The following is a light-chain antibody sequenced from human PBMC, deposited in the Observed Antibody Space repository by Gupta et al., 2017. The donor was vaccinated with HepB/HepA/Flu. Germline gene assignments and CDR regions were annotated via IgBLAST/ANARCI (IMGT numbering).Light chain of an antibody. Sequence: EIVLTQSPATLSLSPGERATLSCRASQSVSSYLAWYQQKPGQAPRLLIYDASNRATGIPARFSGSGYGTDFTRTSSRREPEDCAFYYCQQRSNWQTFGQGTXVEIK. CDR3: QQRSNWQT. J-gene: IGKJ1*01. CDR1: QSVSSY. CDR2: DAS. V-gene: IGKV3-11*01.